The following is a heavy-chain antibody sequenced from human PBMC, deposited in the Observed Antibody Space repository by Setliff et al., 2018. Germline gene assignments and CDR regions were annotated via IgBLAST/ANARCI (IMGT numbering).Heavy chain of an antibody. CDR2: ISVYNGKT. D-gene: IGHD3-22*01. CDR1: GYTFTSYG. Sequence: ASVKVSCKASGYTFTSYGFSWVRQAPGQGLEWMGWISVYNGKTKYAQKFQGRVTMTTDTSTRTAYMEVTSLRSDDTAVYYCARVRQGYYDSSGAYYYYGMDVWGQGTTVTVSS. V-gene: IGHV1-18*01. CDR3: ARVRQGYYDSSGAYYYYGMDV. J-gene: IGHJ6*02.